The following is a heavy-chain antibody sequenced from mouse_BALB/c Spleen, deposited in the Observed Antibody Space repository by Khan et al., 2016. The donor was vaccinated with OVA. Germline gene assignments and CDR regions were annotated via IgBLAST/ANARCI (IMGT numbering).Heavy chain of an antibody. D-gene: IGHD2-13*01. Sequence: EVQLQQSGPELMKPGASVKISCKASGYSFTNYYIHWVKQSHGQSLEWIGYIDPFNGGTNYTQKFKGTATLTVDKSSSTAYMHLSSLTSEDSAVYYFTRLVTTGWFAYWGQGTLVTVSA. CDR3: TRLVTTGWFAY. CDR1: GYSFTNYY. J-gene: IGHJ3*01. CDR2: IDPFNGGT. V-gene: IGHV1S135*01.